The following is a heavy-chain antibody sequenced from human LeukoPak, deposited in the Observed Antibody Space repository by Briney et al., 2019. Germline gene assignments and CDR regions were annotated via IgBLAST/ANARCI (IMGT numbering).Heavy chain of an antibody. V-gene: IGHV1-2*06. Sequence: ASVKVSCKASGYTFTGYYMHWVRQAPGQGLEWMGRINPNSGGTNYAQKFQGRVTMTRDTSISTAYMGLSRLRSDDTAVYYCARDPHYYDSSGSGDAFDIWGQGTMVTVSS. J-gene: IGHJ3*02. D-gene: IGHD3-22*01. CDR3: ARDPHYYDSSGSGDAFDI. CDR2: INPNSGGT. CDR1: GYTFTGYY.